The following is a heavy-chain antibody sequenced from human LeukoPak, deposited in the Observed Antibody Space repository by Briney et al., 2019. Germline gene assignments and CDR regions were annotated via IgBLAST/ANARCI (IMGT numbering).Heavy chain of an antibody. J-gene: IGHJ4*02. CDR2: IYDSGST. V-gene: IGHV4-30-2*05. CDR3: ARGKSDHGSGSYFDY. Sequence: SETLSLTCAVSGGSISSGGYSWSWIRQPPGKGLQWIGYIYDSGSTYYNPSLKSRVTISVDTSKNQFSLKLSSVTAADTAVYYCARGKSDHGSGSYFDYWGQGTLVTVSS. D-gene: IGHD1-26*01. CDR1: GGSISSGGYS.